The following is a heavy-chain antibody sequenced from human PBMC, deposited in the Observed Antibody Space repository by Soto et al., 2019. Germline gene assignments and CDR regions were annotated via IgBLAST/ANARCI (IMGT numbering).Heavy chain of an antibody. CDR1: CGSISSDDYY. J-gene: IGHJ6*02. CDR2: IYYRGNT. Sequence: PSETLSLTCTVSCGSISSDDYYWNWIRQRPGKGLEWIGNIYYRGNTNYNPSLKSRIIMSMDMSENQFSLKLTSVTAADTAVYYCARRWEYYGMDVWCQGTTVT. D-gene: IGHD1-26*01. CDR3: ARRWEYYGMDV. V-gene: IGHV4-31*03.